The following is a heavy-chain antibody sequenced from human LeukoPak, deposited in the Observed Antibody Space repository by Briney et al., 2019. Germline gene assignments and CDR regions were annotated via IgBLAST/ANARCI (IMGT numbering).Heavy chain of an antibody. D-gene: IGHD3-9*01. CDR1: GFTFSSYW. Sequence: GGSLRLSCAASGFTFSSYWMSWVRQAPGKGLEWVANIKQDGSEKYYVDSVKGRFTISRDNAKNSLYLQMNSLRAEDTAVYYCARDNWDHSVLRYFDWSVGGWFDPWGQGTLVTVSS. J-gene: IGHJ5*02. V-gene: IGHV3-7*01. CDR3: ARDNWDHSVLRYFDWSVGGWFDP. CDR2: IKQDGSEK.